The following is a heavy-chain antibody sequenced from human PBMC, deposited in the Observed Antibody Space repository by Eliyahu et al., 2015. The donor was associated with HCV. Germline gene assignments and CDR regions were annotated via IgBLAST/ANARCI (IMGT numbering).Heavy chain of an antibody. V-gene: IGHV1-2*06. CDR1: GYTLTDYF. J-gene: IGHJ4*02. D-gene: IGHD1-26*01. CDR3: ARDVGATAIDY. CDR2: LNANNGGT. Sequence: QVQLVQSGAEVKKPGASVKVSCKASGYTLTDYFMHWVRQAPGQGLEWMGRLNANNGGTHYAQTFQGRVTMTGDRSIGTVYMELSRLRSEDTAVYYCARDVGATAIDYWGQGTLVTVSS.